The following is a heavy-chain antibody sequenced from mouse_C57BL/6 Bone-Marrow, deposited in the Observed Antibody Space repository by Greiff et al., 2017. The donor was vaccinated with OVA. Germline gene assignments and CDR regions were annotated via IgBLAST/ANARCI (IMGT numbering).Heavy chain of an antibody. D-gene: IGHD1-2*01. J-gene: IGHJ2*01. CDR2: IDPSDSYT. CDR3: ARGYSDY. V-gene: IGHV1-69*01. Sequence: QVQLQQPGAELVMPGASVKLSCKASGYTFTSYWMRWVKQRPGQGLEWIGEIDPSDSYTNYNQKFKGKSTLTVDKSSSTAYMQLSSLTSEDSAVYYCARGYSDYWGQGTTLTVSS. CDR1: GYTFTSYW.